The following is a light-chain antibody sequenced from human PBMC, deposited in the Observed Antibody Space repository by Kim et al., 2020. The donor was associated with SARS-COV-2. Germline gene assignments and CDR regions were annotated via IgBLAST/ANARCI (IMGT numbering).Light chain of an antibody. CDR2: ATS. CDR1: QNINHK. J-gene: IGKJ2*01. V-gene: IGKV3D-15*01. CDR3: QQYNNWPPTT. Sequence: VSRGERGTLSGRASQNINHKLAWYQHKVGPAPRLLIYATSTRATGIPARFSGGGSGTEFTLTINSLQSEDSAVYYCQQYNNWPPTTFGQGTKLEI.